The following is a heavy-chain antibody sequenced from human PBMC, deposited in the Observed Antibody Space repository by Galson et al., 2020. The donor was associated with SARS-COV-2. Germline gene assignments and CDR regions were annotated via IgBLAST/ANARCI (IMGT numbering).Heavy chain of an antibody. D-gene: IGHD3-10*01. V-gene: IGHV3-23*01. CDR1: GFTFSSYA. CDR2: ISGSGGST. J-gene: IGHJ4*02. Sequence: GESLKISCAASGFTFSSYAMSWVRQAPGKGLEWVSAISGSGGSTYYADSVKGRFTISRDNSKNTLYLQMNSLRAEDTAVYYCAKPSPMVRGGGADYWGQGTLVTVSS. CDR3: AKPSPMVRGGGADY.